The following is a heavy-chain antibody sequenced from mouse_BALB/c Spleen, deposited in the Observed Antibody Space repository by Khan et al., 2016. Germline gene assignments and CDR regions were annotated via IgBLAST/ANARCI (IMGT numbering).Heavy chain of an antibody. CDR2: INPSNGGT. J-gene: IGHJ3*01. V-gene: IGHV1S81*02. D-gene: IGHD2-1*01. Sequence: QVQLKQSGAELVKPGASVKLSCKASGYTFTSYYMYWVKQRPGQGLEWIGGINPSNGGTNFNEKFKSKATLTVDKSSSTAYMQLSSLTSEDSAVYYCTAGKAFAYWGQGTLVTVSA. CDR3: TAGKAFAY. CDR1: GYTFTSYY.